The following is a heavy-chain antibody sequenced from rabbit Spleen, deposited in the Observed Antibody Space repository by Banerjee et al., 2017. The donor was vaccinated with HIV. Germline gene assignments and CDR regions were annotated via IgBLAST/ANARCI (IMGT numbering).Heavy chain of an antibody. Sequence: QGQLEESGGDLVKPEGSLTLTCTASGFTLSSSYWICWVRQAPGKGLEWIGCIYTGSSGTTYCATWAQGRFTISETSSTTVTLQMTSLTAADTATYFCARDAGSGHYIDAYFDLWGPGTLVTVS. D-gene: IGHD8-1*01. CDR2: IYTGSSGTT. CDR1: GFTLSSSYW. V-gene: IGHV1S45*01. CDR3: ARDAGSGHYIDAYFDL. J-gene: IGHJ4*01.